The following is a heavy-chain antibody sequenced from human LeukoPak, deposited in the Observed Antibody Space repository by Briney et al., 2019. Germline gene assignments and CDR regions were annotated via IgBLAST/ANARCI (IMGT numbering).Heavy chain of an antibody. J-gene: IGHJ4*02. CDR2: INHSGST. Sequence: SETLSLTCAVYGGSFSGYYRSWIRQPPGKGLEWIGEINHSGSTNYNPSLKSRVTISVDTSKNQFSLKLSSVTAADTAVYYCATGVWFGELFNYWGQGTLVTVSS. V-gene: IGHV4-34*01. CDR1: GGSFSGYY. D-gene: IGHD3-10*01. CDR3: ATGVWFGELFNY.